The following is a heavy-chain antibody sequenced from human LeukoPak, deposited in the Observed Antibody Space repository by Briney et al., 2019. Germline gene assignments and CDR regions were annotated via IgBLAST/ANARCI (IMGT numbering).Heavy chain of an antibody. Sequence: PSGTLSLTCAVSGDSISSTSWWSWVRQPPGKGLEWIGEIYHSRTTNYNPSLKSRVTISVDKSKNQFSLNVNSVTAADTAVYYCVRGCSAGSCYGEYWGQGTLVTVSS. J-gene: IGHJ4*02. V-gene: IGHV4-4*02. CDR1: GDSISSTSW. CDR2: IYHSRTT. CDR3: VRGCSAGSCYGEY. D-gene: IGHD2-15*01.